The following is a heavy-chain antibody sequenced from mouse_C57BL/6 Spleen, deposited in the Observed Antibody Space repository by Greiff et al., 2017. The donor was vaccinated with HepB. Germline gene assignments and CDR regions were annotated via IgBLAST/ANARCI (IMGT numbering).Heavy chain of an antibody. D-gene: IGHD3-2*02. CDR1: GYTFTSYW. J-gene: IGHJ4*01. V-gene: IGHV1-53*01. Sequence: QVQLQQPGTELVKPGASVKLSCKASGYTFTSYWMHWVKQRPGQGLEWIGNINPSNGGTNYNEKFKSKATLTVDKSSSTAYVQLSSLTSEDSAVYYCAREDGSSEAMDYWGQGTSVTVSS. CDR3: AREDGSSEAMDY. CDR2: INPSNGGT.